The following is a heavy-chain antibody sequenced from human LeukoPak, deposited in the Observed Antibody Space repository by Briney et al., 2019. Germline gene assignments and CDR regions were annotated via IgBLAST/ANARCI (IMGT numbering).Heavy chain of an antibody. D-gene: IGHD6-19*01. Sequence: SETLSLTCAVYGGSFSGHYWSWIRQPPGKGLEWIGEINHSGSTNYNPSLKSRVTISVDTSKNQFSLKLSSVTAADTAVYYCARVQWLVPDYWYFDLWGRGTLVTVSS. CDR3: ARVQWLVPDYWYFDL. J-gene: IGHJ2*01. CDR2: INHSGST. CDR1: GGSFSGHY. V-gene: IGHV4-34*01.